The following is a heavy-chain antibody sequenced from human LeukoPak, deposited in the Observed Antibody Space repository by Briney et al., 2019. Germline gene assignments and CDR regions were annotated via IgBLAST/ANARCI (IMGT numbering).Heavy chain of an antibody. CDR2: IYNDGST. CDR1: GLTVSSSY. V-gene: IGHV3-53*01. CDR3: ARNTLFAFDI. J-gene: IGHJ3*02. Sequence: PGGSLILSCAAPGLTVSSSYMSWVRQAPGKGLEWVSIIYNDGSTYYADSMKGRFTISRDNSKNTLHLQVNSLRAEDTAMYYCARNTLFAFDIWGQGTMVTVSS.